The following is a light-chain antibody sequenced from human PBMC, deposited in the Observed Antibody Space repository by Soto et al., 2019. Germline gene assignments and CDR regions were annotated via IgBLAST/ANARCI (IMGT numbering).Light chain of an antibody. Sequence: LTQPASVSGSPGQSITISCTGTSSDIGTYNLVSWYQQHPRKAPKLMIYEVNKRPSGVSDRFSGSKSGNTASLTISGLQAEDEADYYCCSYAGSSTLYVFGTGTKV. J-gene: IGLJ1*01. V-gene: IGLV2-23*02. CDR3: CSYAGSSTLYV. CDR2: EVN. CDR1: SSDIGTYNL.